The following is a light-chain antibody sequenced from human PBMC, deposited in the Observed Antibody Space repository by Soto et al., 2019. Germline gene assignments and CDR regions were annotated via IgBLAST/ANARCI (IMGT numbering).Light chain of an antibody. CDR1: QRISSW. CDR2: DAS. V-gene: IGKV1-5*01. CDR3: QHYNSYSCT. J-gene: IGKJ2*02. Sequence: DIQMTQSPSTLSAYVGDRVTITCRASQRISSWLAWYQQKPGKAPKLLIYDASSLESGVPSRFSGSGSATEFTLTISSLQPYDFATDYFQHYNSYSCTFGQGTKLEIK.